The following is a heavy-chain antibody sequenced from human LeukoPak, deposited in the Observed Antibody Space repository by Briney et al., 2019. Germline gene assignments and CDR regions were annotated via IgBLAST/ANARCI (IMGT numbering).Heavy chain of an antibody. V-gene: IGHV4-39*01. CDR3: ARLFPSCTKTTCDFDY. Sequence: SETLSLTCTVSGCSISSSSYDWGWIRQPPGKGLVWIGGIYYSETTYYNPPLKSRVTISVDASKDQVALKLNSVTAADTAVYYCARLFPSCTKTTCDFDYWGQGTLVSVSS. CDR1: GCSISSSSYD. D-gene: IGHD2-8*01. J-gene: IGHJ4*02. CDR2: IYYSETT.